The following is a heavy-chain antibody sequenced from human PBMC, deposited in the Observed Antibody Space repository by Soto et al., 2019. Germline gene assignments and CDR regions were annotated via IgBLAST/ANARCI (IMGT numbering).Heavy chain of an antibody. V-gene: IGHV1-18*01. CDR3: ARDLHTSSWHPGNPYYLDY. CDR1: GYTFTNYL. D-gene: IGHD2-2*01. Sequence: QVQLVQSGGEVKKPGASVKVSCKASGYTFTNYLITWVRQAPGEGLEWMGWIAAYNLNTNYAEKFKGRVTMTIDISTDTAYMELRSLRSDDTAVYYCARDLHTSSWHPGNPYYLDYWGQGTLVTVSS. CDR2: IAAYNLNT. J-gene: IGHJ4*02.